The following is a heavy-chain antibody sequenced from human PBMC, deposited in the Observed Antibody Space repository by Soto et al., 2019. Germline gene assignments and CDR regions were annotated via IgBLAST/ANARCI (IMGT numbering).Heavy chain of an antibody. CDR2: MNPNSGNT. CDR3: ARGQGYCSGGSCYGGDWFDP. V-gene: IGHV1-8*01. Sequence: QVPLVQSGAEVNKPGASVQVSCKASGYTFTSYDFNWVRQATGHGLVWMGWMNPNSGNTGYAQKSQGRVTRTRNTSISTAYMELSSLRSEDTAVYYCARGQGYCSGGSCYGGDWFDPWCKGTLVTVSS. J-gene: IGHJ5*02. D-gene: IGHD2-15*01. CDR1: GYTFTSYD.